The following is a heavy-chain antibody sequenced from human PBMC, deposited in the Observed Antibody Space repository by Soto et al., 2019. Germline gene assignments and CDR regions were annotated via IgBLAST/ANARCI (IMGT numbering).Heavy chain of an antibody. D-gene: IGHD2-8*01. CDR2: VYYRGRS. CDR3: VSQRTSVLTQAYFDY. J-gene: IGHJ4*02. CDR1: GGSVSNSNYY. Sequence: LSLTCTVSGGSVSNSNYYWGWIRQSPGKGLEWIGSVYYRGRSYSKSSVKSRVTISVDTSKNQFSMNLNSVTASDTAVYYCVSQRTSVLTQAYFDYWGPGALVTVS. V-gene: IGHV4-39*01.